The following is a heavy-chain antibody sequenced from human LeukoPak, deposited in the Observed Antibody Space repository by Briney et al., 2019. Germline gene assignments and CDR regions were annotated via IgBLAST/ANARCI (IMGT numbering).Heavy chain of an antibody. CDR1: GGSFSGYY. CDR2: INHSGST. D-gene: IGHD3-9*01. J-gene: IGHJ4*02. Sequence: PSETLSLTCAVYGGSFSGYYWSWIRQPPGKGLEWIGEINHSGSTNYNPSLKSRVTISVDTSKNQFSLKLSSVTAADTAVYYCARHGGYFDWLLYYYFDYWGQGTLVTVSS. CDR3: ARHGGYFDWLLYYYFDY. V-gene: IGHV4-34*01.